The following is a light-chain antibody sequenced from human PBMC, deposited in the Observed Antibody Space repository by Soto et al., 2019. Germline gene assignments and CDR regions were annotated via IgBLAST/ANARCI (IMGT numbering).Light chain of an antibody. CDR3: KQYNSNWT. V-gene: IGKV1-5*03. Sequence: DIQMTQSPSTLSASVGDRVTITCRASQRISSWLAWYQQKPGKALKLLIYKASNLKSGVPSRFSGSGSGTEFTLTITSLQPDAFATYYRKQYNSNWTFGQGTKVEIK. J-gene: IGKJ1*01. CDR1: QRISSW. CDR2: KAS.